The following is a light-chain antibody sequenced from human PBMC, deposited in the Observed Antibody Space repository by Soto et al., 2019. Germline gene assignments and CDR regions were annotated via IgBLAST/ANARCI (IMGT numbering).Light chain of an antibody. CDR2: GAS. CDR1: QRVSSD. V-gene: IGKV3-15*01. Sequence: EIVMTQSPAPLSVSQGERATLSCGASQRVSSDLAWYQQKPGQAPRLLIYGASTRATAIPARFIVSGSGTDFTLTISSLQSEDVAVYYCQQDNNWYTVGQGTKLEIK. J-gene: IGKJ2*01. CDR3: QQDNNWYT.